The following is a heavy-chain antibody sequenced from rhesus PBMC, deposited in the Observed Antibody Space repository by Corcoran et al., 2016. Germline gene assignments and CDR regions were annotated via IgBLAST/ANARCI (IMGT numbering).Heavy chain of an antibody. V-gene: IGHV1-111*02. CDR1: GNTFHDHY. Sequence: EVQLVQSGAEVKKHGATVKISCKASGNTFHDHYLNGGGRAPGKGVEWMGGVDPDDGEADYAQKFQDRVTITADMSTDTAYMELSSLRSEDTAVYYCARGTTVAAYFDYWGQGVLVTVSS. CDR3: ARGTTVAAYFDY. J-gene: IGHJ4*01. CDR2: VDPDDGEA. D-gene: IGHD4-29*01.